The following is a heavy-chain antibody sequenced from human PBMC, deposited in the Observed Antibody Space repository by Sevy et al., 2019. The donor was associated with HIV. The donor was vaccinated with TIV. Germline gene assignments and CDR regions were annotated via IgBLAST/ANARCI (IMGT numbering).Heavy chain of an antibody. Sequence: GGSLRLSCAASGFTFSSYAMSWVRQAPGNGLEWVSAISGSGGSTYYADSVKGRFTISRDNSKNTLYLQMNSLRAEDTAVYYCAKDEDYYGSGSRGYSGQGTVVTVSS. CDR3: AKDEDYYGSGSRGY. V-gene: IGHV3-23*01. D-gene: IGHD3-10*01. J-gene: IGHJ4*02. CDR2: ISGSGGST. CDR1: GFTFSSYA.